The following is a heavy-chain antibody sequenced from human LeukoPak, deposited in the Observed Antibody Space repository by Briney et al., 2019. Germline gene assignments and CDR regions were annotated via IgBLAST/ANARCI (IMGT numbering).Heavy chain of an antibody. CDR3: ATRYGSGNWDYYFDY. J-gene: IGHJ4*02. Sequence: SETLSLTCTASGGSISHYYWTWIRQPPGKGLEWIGDIYDSGSTNYSPSLRSRVTISADMSKNQFSLKLTSVTAADTAVYYCATRYGSGNWDYYFDYWARDPWSPSPQ. CDR2: IYDSGST. V-gene: IGHV4-59*01. CDR1: GGSISHYY. D-gene: IGHD3-10*01.